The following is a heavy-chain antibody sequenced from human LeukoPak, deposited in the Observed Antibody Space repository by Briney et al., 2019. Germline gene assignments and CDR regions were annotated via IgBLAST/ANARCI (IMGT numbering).Heavy chain of an antibody. CDR1: GYTFTSYY. CDR2: INPSGGST. Sequence: GASVKVSCKASGYTFTSYYLQWVRQAPGQGLEWMGIINPSGGSTNYAQKFQGRVTMTRDTSTSTVYMELSSLRSEDTAVYYCAWGRGFGGAFDYWGQGTLVTVSS. CDR3: AWGRGFGGAFDY. J-gene: IGHJ4*02. D-gene: IGHD3-16*01. V-gene: IGHV1-46*01.